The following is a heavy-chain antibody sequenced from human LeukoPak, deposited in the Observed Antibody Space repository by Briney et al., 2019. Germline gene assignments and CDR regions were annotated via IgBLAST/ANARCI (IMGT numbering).Heavy chain of an antibody. J-gene: IGHJ6*03. Sequence: GGSLRLSCAASGFTFSSYWMSWVRQAPGKGLEWVANIKQDGSEKYYVDSVKGRFTISRDNAKHSLHLQRHSLRAEDTAVYYCARADSSITARLSRSSIFNYYYMDVWGKGTPVTVSS. CDR1: GFTFSSYW. D-gene: IGHD6-6*01. CDR2: IKQDGSEK. CDR3: ARADSSITARLSRSSIFNYYYMDV. V-gene: IGHV3-7*01.